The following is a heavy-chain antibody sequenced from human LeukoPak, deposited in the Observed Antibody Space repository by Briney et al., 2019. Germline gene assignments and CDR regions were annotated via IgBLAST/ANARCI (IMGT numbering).Heavy chain of an antibody. Sequence: ASVTVSCKTSGYTFTAYCINWVRQAPGQGLEWLGWINPSSGDTNYAQNFQGRVTMTGDTSINTAYMELSSLTSDDTAVYYCASAQMKLATIGWGQGTLVTVSS. J-gene: IGHJ4*02. CDR3: ASAQMKLATIG. CDR1: GYTFTAYC. D-gene: IGHD5-24*01. V-gene: IGHV1-2*02. CDR2: INPSSGDT.